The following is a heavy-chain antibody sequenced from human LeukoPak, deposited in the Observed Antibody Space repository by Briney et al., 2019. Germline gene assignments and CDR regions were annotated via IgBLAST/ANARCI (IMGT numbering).Heavy chain of an antibody. J-gene: IGHJ4*02. V-gene: IGHV3-30*02. D-gene: IGHD3-10*01. CDR1: GFTFSSYG. CDR2: IRYDGTNE. Sequence: GGSLRLSCAASGFTFSSYGMHWVRQAPGKGLEWVTFIRYDGTNEYYADSVRGRFTISRDNSKNTLYLQMNSLRPEDTAVYYCARVEAVYYYGSTSPYSPYWGQGTLVTVSS. CDR3: ARVEAVYYYGSTSPYSPY.